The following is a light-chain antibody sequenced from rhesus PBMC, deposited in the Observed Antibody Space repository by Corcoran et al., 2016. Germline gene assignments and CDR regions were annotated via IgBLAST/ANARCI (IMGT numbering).Light chain of an antibody. CDR3: QQHDYLPLT. CDR2: SAS. Sequence: DIQMTQSPSSLSASVGDRVTITCRASQAIRVSLAWYQQKPGKVSQLLYYSASVLETGVPSRFSGSGTGTDFTLTLRSLQPDDIATYYCQQHDYLPLTFGGGTKVEL. CDR1: QAIRVS. J-gene: IGKJ4*01. V-gene: IGKV1-69*01.